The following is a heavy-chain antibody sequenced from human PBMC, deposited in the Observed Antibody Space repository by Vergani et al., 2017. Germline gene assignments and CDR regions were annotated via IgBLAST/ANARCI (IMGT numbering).Heavy chain of an antibody. CDR2: INHSGST. D-gene: IGHD2-2*01. Sequence: QVQLQQWGAGLLKPSETLSLTCAVYGGSFSGYYWSWIRKPPGKGLEWIGEINHSGSTNYNPSLKSRVTISVDTSKNQFSLKLSSVTAADTAVYYCARRRIVVVPAAPSTPDFDYWGQGTLVTVSS. J-gene: IGHJ4*02. V-gene: IGHV4-34*01. CDR3: ARRRIVVVPAAPSTPDFDY. CDR1: GGSFSGYY.